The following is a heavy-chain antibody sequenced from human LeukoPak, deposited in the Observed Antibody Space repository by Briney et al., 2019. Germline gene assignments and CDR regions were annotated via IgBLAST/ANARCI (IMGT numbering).Heavy chain of an antibody. CDR3: ARALYGDYAFFDY. D-gene: IGHD4-17*01. Sequence: PSETLSLTCAVYGGSFSGYYRSWIRQPPGKGLEWTGKINHSGSTNYNSTLKSRVTISVDTSKNQFSLKLSSVTAADTAVYYCARALYGDYAFFDYWGQGTLVTVSS. CDR1: GGSFSGYY. CDR2: INHSGST. J-gene: IGHJ4*02. V-gene: IGHV4-34*09.